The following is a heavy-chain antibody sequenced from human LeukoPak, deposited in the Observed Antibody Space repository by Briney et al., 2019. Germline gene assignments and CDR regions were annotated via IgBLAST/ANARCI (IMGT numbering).Heavy chain of an antibody. J-gene: IGHJ4*02. D-gene: IGHD6-13*01. CDR1: GFTFSSYA. Sequence: GGSLRLSCAASGFTFSSYAMSWVRQAPGKGLEWVSAISGSGGSTYYADSVKGRFTISRDNAKNSLYLQMNSLRAEDTAVYYCAKGGQQLVIDYWGQGTLVTVSS. V-gene: IGHV3-23*01. CDR2: ISGSGGST. CDR3: AKGGQQLVIDY.